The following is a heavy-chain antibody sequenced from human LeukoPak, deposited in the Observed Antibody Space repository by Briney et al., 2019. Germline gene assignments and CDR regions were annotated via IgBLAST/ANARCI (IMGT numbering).Heavy chain of an antibody. J-gene: IGHJ4*02. D-gene: IGHD6-19*01. CDR1: GFTFSSYS. Sequence: GVALRLSCAASGFTFSSYSMNWVRQAPGKGLEWVSSISSSSSYIYYADSVKGRFTISRDNAKNSLYLQMNSLRAEDTAVYYCARDFYSSGWSKFDYWGQGTLVTISS. CDR3: ARDFYSSGWSKFDY. V-gene: IGHV3-21*01. CDR2: ISSSSSYI.